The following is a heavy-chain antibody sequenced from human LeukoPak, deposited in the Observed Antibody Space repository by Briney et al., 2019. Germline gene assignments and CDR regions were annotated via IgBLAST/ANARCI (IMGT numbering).Heavy chain of an antibody. D-gene: IGHD2-15*01. Sequence: PSETLSLTCTVSGGSISSYYWSWIRQPPGKGLEWIGYIYYSGSTNYNPCLKSRVTISVDTSKNQFSLKLSSVTAADTAVYYCARVVGYCSGGSCYGDHFDYWGQGTLVTVSS. J-gene: IGHJ4*02. CDR2: IYYSGST. CDR3: ARVVGYCSGGSCYGDHFDY. V-gene: IGHV4-59*01. CDR1: GGSISSYY.